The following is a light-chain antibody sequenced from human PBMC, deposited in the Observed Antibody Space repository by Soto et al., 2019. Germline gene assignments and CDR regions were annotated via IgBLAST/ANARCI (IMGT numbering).Light chain of an antibody. CDR2: KAT. V-gene: IGKV1-5*03. CDR3: QQYNDFRYS. Sequence: DIQMTQSPTTLSASVGDGVTITCRASQNIGSWFAWYQQKPGEAPKLLISKATNLQSGVPSRFSGSGSGTDLRLTISSLQPVDSATYFFQQYNDFRYSFGPVTKLDI. CDR1: QNIGSW. J-gene: IGKJ2*01.